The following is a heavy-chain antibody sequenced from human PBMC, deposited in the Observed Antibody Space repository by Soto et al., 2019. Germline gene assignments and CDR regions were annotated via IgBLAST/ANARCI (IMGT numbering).Heavy chain of an antibody. Sequence: PXETLSLTCNVAGFSVSSDTHYWSWIRQPPGKRLEWIGFIYSSGSTNYNPSLKSRVTMSVDTSKNQFSLKLRSVIVADTAVYHCARFVRSCSGTTCYTRADVWGQGPTVTVSS. V-gene: IGHV4-61*01. CDR3: ARFVRSCSGTTCYTRADV. J-gene: IGHJ6*02. CDR2: IYSSGST. CDR1: GFSVSSDTHY. D-gene: IGHD2-2*02.